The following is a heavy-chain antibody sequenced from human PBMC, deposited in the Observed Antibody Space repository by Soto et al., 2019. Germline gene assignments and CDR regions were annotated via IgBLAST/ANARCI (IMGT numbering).Heavy chain of an antibody. CDR3: ATSEGDCGGGSCYNYFYYYGMDV. V-gene: IGHV1-3*01. J-gene: IGHJ6*02. Sequence: ASVKVSCKASGDTRTDFSMHLVRQAPGQRPEWMGWLSVGNGDTNYSQKFQGRVTITRDTSARTAYMELSNLRSEDTAVYYCATSEGDCGGGSCYNYFYYYGMDVWGQGTTVTVSS. CDR2: LSVGNGDT. D-gene: IGHD2-15*01. CDR1: GDTRTDFS.